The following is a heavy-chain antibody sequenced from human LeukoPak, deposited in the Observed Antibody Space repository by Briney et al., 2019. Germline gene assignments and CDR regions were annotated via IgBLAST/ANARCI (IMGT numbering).Heavy chain of an antibody. V-gene: IGHV3-30*04. CDR3: ARDPPYYYDSSAYFGAFDI. CDR2: LSFDGSNK. D-gene: IGHD3-22*01. Sequence: GGSLRLSCATSGFTFSNCAMHWVRQAPGKGLEWVAVLSFDGSNKYYADSVKGRFTISRDDSKNTLYLQMSSLRAEDTAVYYCARDPPYYYDSSAYFGAFDIWGQGTMVTVSS. CDR1: GFTFSNCA. J-gene: IGHJ3*02.